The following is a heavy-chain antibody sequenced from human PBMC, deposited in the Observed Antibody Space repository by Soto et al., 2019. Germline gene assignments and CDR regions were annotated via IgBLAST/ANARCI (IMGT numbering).Heavy chain of an antibody. D-gene: IGHD3-22*01. CDR2: ICWHSGSI. V-gene: IGHV3-9*01. CDR3: ANGLSSAPSAAAFDI. CDR1: GFTFDDYA. Sequence: EVQLVESGGGLVQPGRSLRLSCAASGFTFDDYAMHWVRRAPGKGLEWVSGICWHSGSIGYADSVKGRFTISRDNAKNSLYLKMDSLRAEDTALYYCANGLSSAPSAAAFDIWGQGTMVTVSS. J-gene: IGHJ3*02.